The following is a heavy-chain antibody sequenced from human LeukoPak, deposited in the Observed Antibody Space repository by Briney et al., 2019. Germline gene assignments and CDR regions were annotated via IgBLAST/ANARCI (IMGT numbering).Heavy chain of an antibody. CDR3: ARTMVDTPVGVDAFDI. J-gene: IGHJ3*02. CDR1: GFTFSSYG. D-gene: IGHD5-18*01. Sequence: GGSLRLSCAASGFTFSSYGMHWVRQAPGKGLEWVAVISYDGSNKYYADSVKGRFTISRDNSENTLFLQMNSLRAEDTAVYYCARTMVDTPVGVDAFDIWGQGTVVTVSS. CDR2: ISYDGSNK. V-gene: IGHV3-30*03.